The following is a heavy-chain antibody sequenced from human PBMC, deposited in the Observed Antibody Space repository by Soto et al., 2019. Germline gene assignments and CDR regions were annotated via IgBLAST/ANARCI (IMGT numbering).Heavy chain of an antibody. CDR3: VKDNLAGGADV. V-gene: IGHV3-9*01. CDR2: MYSSGDV. Sequence: VQLVESGGAMVQPGGSLRLSCATSGFALRDSAMHWVRQVSAGGLQWVSGMYSSGDVGYAGSVRGRFTMSRDVARNALFLQMSSLTADDTALYYCVKDNLAGGADVWGQGTTVTVSS. D-gene: IGHD3-10*01. J-gene: IGHJ6*02. CDR1: GFALRDSA.